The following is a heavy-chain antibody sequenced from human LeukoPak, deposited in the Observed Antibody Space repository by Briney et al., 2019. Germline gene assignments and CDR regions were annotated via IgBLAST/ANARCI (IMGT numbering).Heavy chain of an antibody. CDR2: IIPIFGTA. D-gene: IGHD3-10*01. Sequence: SVKLSCKASGGTFSSYAISWVRQAPGQGLEWMGGIIPIFGTANYAQKFQGRVTITADESTSTAYMELSSLRSEDTAVYYCAREGGSGSYVDYWGQGTLVTVSS. CDR3: AREGGSGSYVDY. CDR1: GGTFSSYA. V-gene: IGHV1-69*01. J-gene: IGHJ4*02.